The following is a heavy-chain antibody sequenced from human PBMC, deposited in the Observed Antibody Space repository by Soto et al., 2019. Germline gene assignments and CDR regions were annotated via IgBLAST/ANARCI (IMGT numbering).Heavy chain of an antibody. CDR2: ISGSGGST. CDR1: GFTFSSYA. CDR3: AKAKDSSSWYPVYFQH. V-gene: IGHV3-23*01. J-gene: IGHJ1*01. Sequence: EVQLLESGGGLVQPGGSLRLSCAASGFTFSSYAMSWVRQAPGKGLEWVSAISGSGGSTYYADSVKGQFTISRDNSKNTLSLQMNSLRDEDTAVYYCAKAKDSSSWYPVYFQHWGQGTLVTVSS. D-gene: IGHD6-13*01.